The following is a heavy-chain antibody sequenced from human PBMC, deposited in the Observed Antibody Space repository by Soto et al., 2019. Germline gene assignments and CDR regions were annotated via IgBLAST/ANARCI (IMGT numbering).Heavy chain of an antibody. V-gene: IGHV4-59*01. CDR2: IYYSGST. J-gene: IGHJ3*02. CDR1: GGSISSYY. D-gene: IGHD3-3*01. CDR3: ARDSRTYYDFWSGYHHDAFDI. Sequence: PSETLSLTCTVSGGSISSYYWSWIRQPPGKGLEWIGYIYYSGSTNYNPSLKSRVTISVDTSKNQFSLKLSSVTAADTAVYYCARDSRTYYDFWSGYHHDAFDIWGQGTMVTVSS.